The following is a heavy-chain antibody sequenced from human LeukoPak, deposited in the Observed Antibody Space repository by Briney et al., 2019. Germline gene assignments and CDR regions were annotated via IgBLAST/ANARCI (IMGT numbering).Heavy chain of an antibody. CDR1: GGSLSSGGYY. V-gene: IGHV4-31*03. CDR3: ASGVLGDYVWGSYRYAFDY. D-gene: IGHD3-16*02. Sequence: PLETLSLTCTVSGGSLSSGGYYWSWIRQHPGKGLEWIGYIYYSGSTSYNPSLTSRVTISVDTSKNQVSLKLSSVTAADTAVYYCASGVLGDYVWGSYRYAFDYWGQGTLVTVSS. J-gene: IGHJ4*02. CDR2: IYYSGST.